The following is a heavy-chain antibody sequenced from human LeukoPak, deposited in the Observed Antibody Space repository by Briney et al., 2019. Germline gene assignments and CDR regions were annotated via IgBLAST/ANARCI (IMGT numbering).Heavy chain of an antibody. CDR1: GFTFSSYA. J-gene: IGHJ3*02. D-gene: IGHD5-18*01. V-gene: IGHV3-30-3*01. Sequence: TGGSLRLSCAASGFTFSSYAMHWVRQAPGKGLEWVAVISYDGSNKYYADSVKGRFTISRDNSKNTLYLQMNSLRAEDTAVYYCARGRGDTALFEDIRGQGTMVTVSS. CDR2: ISYDGSNK. CDR3: ARGRGDTALFEDI.